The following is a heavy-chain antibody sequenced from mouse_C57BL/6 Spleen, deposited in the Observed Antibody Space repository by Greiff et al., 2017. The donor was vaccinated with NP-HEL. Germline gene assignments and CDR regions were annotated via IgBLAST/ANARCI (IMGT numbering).Heavy chain of an antibody. CDR1: GYTFTSYW. Sequence: QVQLQQSGAELAKPGASVKLSCKASGYTFTSYWMHWVTQRPGQGLEWIGYINPSSGYTKYNQKIKDKATLTADKSSSTAYMQQSSLTYEDSEVYDCARWYYYGSSEDMDYWGQGTSVTVSS. CDR2: INPSSGYT. V-gene: IGHV1-7*01. CDR3: ARWYYYGSSEDMDY. J-gene: IGHJ4*01. D-gene: IGHD1-1*01.